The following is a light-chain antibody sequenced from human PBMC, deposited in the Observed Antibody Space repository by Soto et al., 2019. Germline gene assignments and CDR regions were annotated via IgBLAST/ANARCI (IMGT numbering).Light chain of an antibody. J-gene: IGKJ3*01. CDR1: QDISNY. CDR3: QQYYSFPLT. V-gene: IGKV1-16*01. CDR2: SAT. Sequence: DIRMTQSPSSLSASVGDRVSITCRASQDISNYLAWFQQQPGKAPKSLIFSATVLQSAVPSRFSGRGSGTDFTLTISSLQPADFATYYCQQYYSFPLTFGPGTRV.